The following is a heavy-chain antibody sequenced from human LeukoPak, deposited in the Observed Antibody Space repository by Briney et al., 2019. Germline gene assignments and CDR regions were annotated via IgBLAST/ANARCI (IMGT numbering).Heavy chain of an antibody. CDR3: ARGRGANWNDHYYSMDV. Sequence: GGSLRLSCAASGFTFSFYAMSWVRQAPGKGLEWVSVISGSAGSTYHADSVKGRFTISRDNSKKMLYLQMISLRVEDTAVYFCARGRGANWNDHYYSMDVWGKGTTVVVSS. J-gene: IGHJ6*03. CDR2: ISGSAGST. D-gene: IGHD1-1*01. CDR1: GFTFSFYA. V-gene: IGHV3-23*01.